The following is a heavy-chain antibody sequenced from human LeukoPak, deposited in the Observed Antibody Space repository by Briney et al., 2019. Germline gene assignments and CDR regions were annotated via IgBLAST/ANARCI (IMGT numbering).Heavy chain of an antibody. CDR2: MNPNSGNT. Sequence: ASVKVSCKASGYTFTSYDINWVRQATGQGLEWMGWMNPNSGNTGYAQKFQGRVTITRDTSISTVYMELSSLRSEDTAVYFCARVDGSADYWGQGTLVTVSS. J-gene: IGHJ4*02. CDR3: ARVDGSADY. D-gene: IGHD3-22*01. CDR1: GYTFTSYD. V-gene: IGHV1-8*03.